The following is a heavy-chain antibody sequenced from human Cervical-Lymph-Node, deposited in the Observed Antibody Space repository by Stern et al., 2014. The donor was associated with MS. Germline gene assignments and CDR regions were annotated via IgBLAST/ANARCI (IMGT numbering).Heavy chain of an antibody. D-gene: IGHD3-3*01. CDR3: ARGNNDFWSGLGLIAP. J-gene: IGHJ5*02. V-gene: IGHV1-18*01. Sequence: VQLVQSGAEVKKPGASVKVSCKGSGYTFSNYGISWVRQAPGQGLEWMGWISAYNGNRKYAQKFQGRVTMTTDTSTSTAYMELRSLRSDDTAVYYCARGNNDFWSGLGLIAPWGQGTLVPVSP. CDR1: GYTFSNYG. CDR2: ISAYNGNR.